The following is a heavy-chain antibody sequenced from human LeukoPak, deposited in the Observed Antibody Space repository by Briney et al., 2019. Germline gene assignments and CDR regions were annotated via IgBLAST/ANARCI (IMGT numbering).Heavy chain of an antibody. CDR3: ARDPAAGGVFYYYYYGMDV. CDR1: GYTFTSYD. V-gene: IGHV1-8*01. Sequence: ASVKVSCKASGYTFTSYDINWVRQATGQGLEWMGWTNPNSGNTGYAQKFQGRVTMTRNTSISTAYMELSSLRSEDTAVYYCARDPAAGGVFYYYYYGMDVWGQGTTVTVSS. D-gene: IGHD6-13*01. J-gene: IGHJ6*02. CDR2: TNPNSGNT.